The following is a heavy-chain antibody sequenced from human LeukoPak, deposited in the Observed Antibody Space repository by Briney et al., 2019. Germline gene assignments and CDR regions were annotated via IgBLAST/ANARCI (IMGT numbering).Heavy chain of an antibody. D-gene: IGHD3-22*01. CDR2: IYYSGST. CDR3: ARAGYYYDSSGYLRFDP. J-gene: IGHJ5*02. Sequence: SETPSLTCTVSGGSISSSSYYWGWIRQPPGKGLEWIGSIYYSGSTYYNPSLKSRVTISVDTSKNQFSLKLSSVTAADTAVYYCARAGYYYDSSGYLRFDPWGQGTLVTVSS. V-gene: IGHV4-39*01. CDR1: GGSISSSSYY.